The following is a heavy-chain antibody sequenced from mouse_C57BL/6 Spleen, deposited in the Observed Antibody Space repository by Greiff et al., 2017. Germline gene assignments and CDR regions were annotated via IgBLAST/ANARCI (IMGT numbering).Heavy chain of an antibody. Sequence: VHVKQSGAELVRPGASVKLSCTASGFNIKDDYMHWVKQRPEQGLEWIGWIDPENGDTEYASKFQGKATITADTSSNTAYLQLSSLTSEDTAVYYCTFSSYAMDYWGQGTSVTVSS. V-gene: IGHV14-4*01. CDR3: TFSSYAMDY. CDR1: GFNIKDDY. CDR2: IDPENGDT. J-gene: IGHJ4*01. D-gene: IGHD1-1*01.